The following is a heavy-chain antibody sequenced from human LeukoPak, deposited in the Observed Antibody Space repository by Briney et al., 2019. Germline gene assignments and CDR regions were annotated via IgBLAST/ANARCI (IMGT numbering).Heavy chain of an antibody. CDR2: IYYSGST. CDR3: AVCITIFGVPIPWFDP. V-gene: IGHV4-39*01. CDR1: GGSISSSSYY. D-gene: IGHD3-3*01. Sequence: PSETLSLTCTVSGGSISSSSYYWGWIRQPPGKGLEWIGSIYYSGSTYYNPSLKSRVTISVDTSKNQFSLKLSSVTAADTAVYYCAVCITIFGVPIPWFDPWGQGTLVTVSS. J-gene: IGHJ5*02.